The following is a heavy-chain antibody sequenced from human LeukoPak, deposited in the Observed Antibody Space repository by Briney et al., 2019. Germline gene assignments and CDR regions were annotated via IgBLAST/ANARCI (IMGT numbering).Heavy chain of an antibody. CDR3: ASNIPSGSYYGY. J-gene: IGHJ4*02. CDR2: IYSGGST. CDR1: GFTVSSNY. V-gene: IGHV3-53*01. Sequence: PGGSLRLSCAASGFTVSSNYMSWVRQAPGKGLEWVSVIYSGGSTYYADSVKGRFTISRDNSKNTLYPQMNSLRAEDTAVYYCASNIPSGSYYGYWGQGTLVTVSS. D-gene: IGHD1-26*01.